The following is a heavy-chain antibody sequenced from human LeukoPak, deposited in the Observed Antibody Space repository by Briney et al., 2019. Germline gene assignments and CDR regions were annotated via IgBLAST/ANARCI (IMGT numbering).Heavy chain of an antibody. V-gene: IGHV4-34*01. D-gene: IGHD2-21*01. CDR2: INHSGST. CDR1: GGSFSGYY. Sequence: SETLSLTCAVYGGSFSGYYWSWIRQPPGKGLEWIGEINHSGSTNYNPSLKSRVTISVDTSKNQFSLKLSSVTAADTAVYYCARLYCGGDCYDYFDYWGQGTLVTVSS. CDR3: ARLYCGGDCYDYFDY. J-gene: IGHJ4*02.